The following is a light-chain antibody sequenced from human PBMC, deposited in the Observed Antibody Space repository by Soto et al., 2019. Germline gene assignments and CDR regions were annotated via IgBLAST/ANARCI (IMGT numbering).Light chain of an antibody. CDR1: QHASQT. J-gene: IGKJ5*01. V-gene: IGKV3-15*01. CDR2: GAS. Sequence: EIVMTQSPGTLSVSPGERVTLSCRASQHASQTLAWYQQKPGQAPRLLIYGASTRATGTPARFSGSGSGREFTLTISSLQSEDSAVYYCQQYKSWPLTFGQGIRLEIK. CDR3: QQYKSWPLT.